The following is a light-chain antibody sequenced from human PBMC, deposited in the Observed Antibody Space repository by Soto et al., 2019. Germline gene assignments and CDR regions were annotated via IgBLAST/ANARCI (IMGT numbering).Light chain of an antibody. Sequence: DLQMTQSPSSLSASVGDRVTITCRASQSISSYLNWYQQKPGKAPKLLIYAASSLQSGVPSRFSGSGSGTDFTLTISSLQPEDFATYYCQQSYSTPPTFGQGTKVENK. CDR1: QSISSY. J-gene: IGKJ1*01. V-gene: IGKV1-39*01. CDR3: QQSYSTPPT. CDR2: AAS.